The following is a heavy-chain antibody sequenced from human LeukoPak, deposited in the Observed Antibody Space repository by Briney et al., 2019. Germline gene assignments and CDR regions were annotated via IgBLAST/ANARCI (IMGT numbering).Heavy chain of an antibody. J-gene: IGHJ6*03. Sequence: PGGSLRLSCAASGFTFSTYNMNWVRQAPGKGLEWVSSITSTSSYMYYADSVKGRFTSSRDNAQNSLYLHMSSLRAEDTAVYYCARDPYSGGYGDDYYYYMDVWGKGTTVTISS. V-gene: IGHV3-21*01. CDR3: ARDPYSGGYGDDYYYYMDV. CDR1: GFTFSTYN. CDR2: ITSTSSYM. D-gene: IGHD1-26*01.